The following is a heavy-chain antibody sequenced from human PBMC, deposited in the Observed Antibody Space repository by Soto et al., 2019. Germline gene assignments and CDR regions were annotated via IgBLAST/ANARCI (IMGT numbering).Heavy chain of an antibody. Sequence: SETLSLTCAVSGGSISSGGYSWSWIRQPPGKGLEWIGYIYHSGSTYYNPSLKSRVTISVDRSKNQFPLKLSSVTAADTAVYYCARDLNGMDVWGQGTTVTSP. J-gene: IGHJ6*02. CDR1: GGSISSGGYS. V-gene: IGHV4-30-2*01. CDR2: IYHSGST. CDR3: ARDLNGMDV.